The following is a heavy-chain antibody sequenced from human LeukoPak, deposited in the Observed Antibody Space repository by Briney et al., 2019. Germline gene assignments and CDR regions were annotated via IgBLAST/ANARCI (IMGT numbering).Heavy chain of an antibody. Sequence: PGGSLRLSCAASGFDFDDYAMHWVRQAPGKGLEWVSSISWNSDTIYYADSVKGRFTISRDNAKNSLYLQMNSLRPEDTAFYYCAKMGYFGSGSYYPGEYYFDYWGQGTLVTVSS. CDR3: AKMGYFGSGSYYPGEYYFDY. V-gene: IGHV3-9*01. J-gene: IGHJ4*02. CDR2: ISWNSDTI. CDR1: GFDFDDYA. D-gene: IGHD3-10*01.